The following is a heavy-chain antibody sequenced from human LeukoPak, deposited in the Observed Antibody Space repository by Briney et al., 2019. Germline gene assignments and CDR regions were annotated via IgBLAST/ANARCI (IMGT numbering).Heavy chain of an antibody. V-gene: IGHV4-34*01. CDR1: GGSFSGYY. Sequence: SETLSLTCAVYGGSFSGYYWSWIRQPPGKGLEWIGEINHSGSTNYNPSLKSRVTISVDTYKNQFSLKLSSVTAADTAVYYCARGGYDFWSGSRTLFDYWGQGTLVTVSS. D-gene: IGHD3-3*01. CDR3: ARGGYDFWSGSRTLFDY. J-gene: IGHJ4*02. CDR2: INHSGST.